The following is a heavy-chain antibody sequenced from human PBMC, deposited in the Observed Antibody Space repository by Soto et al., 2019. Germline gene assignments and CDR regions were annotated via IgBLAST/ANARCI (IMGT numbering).Heavy chain of an antibody. J-gene: IGHJ6*02. Sequence: ASVKVSCKASGYTFTGYYMSWVRQAPGQGLEWMGWINPNSGGTNYAQKFQGWVTMTRDTSISTAYMELSRLRSDDTAVYYCARDPTSGLYGMDVWGQGTTVTVSS. CDR2: INPNSGGT. CDR3: ARDPTSGLYGMDV. CDR1: GYTFTGYY. V-gene: IGHV1-2*04.